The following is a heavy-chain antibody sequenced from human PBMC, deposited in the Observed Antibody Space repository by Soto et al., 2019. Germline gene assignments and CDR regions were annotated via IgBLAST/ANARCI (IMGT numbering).Heavy chain of an antibody. Sequence: GGSLRLSCVASGFTFRSYGMQWVRQAPGKGLEWVALISHDGGNTDYAGSVKGRFTISRDNSKNTLYLQMDSLRAEDTAVYYCARERDYYGMDVWGQGTTVTVSS. CDR1: GFTFRSYG. V-gene: IGHV3-30*03. CDR3: ARERDYYGMDV. J-gene: IGHJ6*02. CDR2: ISHDGGNT.